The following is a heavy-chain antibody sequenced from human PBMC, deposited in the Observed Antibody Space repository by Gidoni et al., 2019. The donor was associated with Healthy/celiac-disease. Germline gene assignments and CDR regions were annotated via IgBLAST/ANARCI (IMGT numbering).Heavy chain of an antibody. J-gene: IGHJ5*02. V-gene: IGHV4-34*01. CDR1: GGSFSGYY. Sequence: QVQLQQWGAGLLKLSETLSLTCAVYGGSFSGYYWSWIRQPPGKGLEWIGEINHSGSTNYNPSLKSRVTISVDTSKNQFSLKLSSVTAADTAVYYCARPRGGWLRAPGYNWFDPWGQGTLVTVSS. CDR2: INHSGST. D-gene: IGHD6-19*01. CDR3: ARPRGGWLRAPGYNWFDP.